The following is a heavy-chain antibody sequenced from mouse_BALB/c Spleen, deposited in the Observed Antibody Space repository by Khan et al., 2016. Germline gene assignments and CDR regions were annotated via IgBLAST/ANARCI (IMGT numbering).Heavy chain of an antibody. CDR3: ARTADTLYYAMDY. Sequence: EVQLQESGPGLVKPSQSLSLTCSVTGYSITSGYYWNWIRQFPGNKLEWMGYISYSGSTSYNPSLKSRISITRDTSKNHFFLQLNSVTTEDTATXYWARTADTLYYAMDYWGQGTSVTVSS. V-gene: IGHV3-2*02. CDR2: ISYSGST. D-gene: IGHD1-2*01. J-gene: IGHJ4*01. CDR1: GYSITSGYY.